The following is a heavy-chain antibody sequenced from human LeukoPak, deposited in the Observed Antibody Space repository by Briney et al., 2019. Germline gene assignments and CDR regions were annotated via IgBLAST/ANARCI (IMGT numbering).Heavy chain of an antibody. Sequence: SWFRQPPGKGLEWVSAISDSGGSTYYAASVKGRFTISRDNSKNTLYLQMNSLRAEDTAVYYCANKWFGENYWGQGTLVTVSS. CDR2: ISDSGGST. J-gene: IGHJ4*02. CDR3: ANKWFGENY. D-gene: IGHD3-10*01. V-gene: IGHV3-23*01.